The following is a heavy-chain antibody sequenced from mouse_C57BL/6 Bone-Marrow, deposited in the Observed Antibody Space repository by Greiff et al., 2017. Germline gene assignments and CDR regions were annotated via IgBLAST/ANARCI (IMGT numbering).Heavy chain of an antibody. Sequence: VQLQQSGPELVMPGASVQISCNASGYSFTDYYMNWVKPCNGQRLEWIGVFNPNYGTTCSNQKFPGKATLPADQSSSTAYMQLHSLTSENAAVYYCARENYGSSDWYFDVGGTGTTVTVSA. V-gene: IGHV1-39*01. CDR3: ARENYGSSDWYFDV. CDR2: FNPNYGTT. CDR1: GYSFTDYY. D-gene: IGHD1-1*01. J-gene: IGHJ1*03.